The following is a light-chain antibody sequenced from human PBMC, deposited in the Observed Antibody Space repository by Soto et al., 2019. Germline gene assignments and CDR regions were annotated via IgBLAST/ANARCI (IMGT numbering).Light chain of an antibody. V-gene: IGKV3-11*01. CDR1: KSVSSY. J-gene: IGKJ1*01. CDR2: DAS. Sequence: EIVLTQSRATLSLSPGERATLSCRASKSVSSYLAWYHQKPGQAPRLLIYDASNRATGNPATFSGSGSGTNFTLTISILEPEDFSVYYCQQRSNWPPWTFGQGTKVEIK. CDR3: QQRSNWPPWT.